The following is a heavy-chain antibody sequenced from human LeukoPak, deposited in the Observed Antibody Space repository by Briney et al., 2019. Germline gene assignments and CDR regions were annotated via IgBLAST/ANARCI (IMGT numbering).Heavy chain of an antibody. D-gene: IGHD5-12*01. CDR1: GFSFSTSP. J-gene: IGHJ6*02. Sequence: GGSLRLSCAASGFSFSTSPMSWVRQPPGKGLEWVSAMNNGPGATFYRDSVRGRFTISRDDSKSTLYLQMNSLRAEDAGTYYCAKTHYDLLDVWGQGTTVTVSS. CDR3: AKTHYDLLDV. CDR2: MNNGPGAT. V-gene: IGHV3-23*01.